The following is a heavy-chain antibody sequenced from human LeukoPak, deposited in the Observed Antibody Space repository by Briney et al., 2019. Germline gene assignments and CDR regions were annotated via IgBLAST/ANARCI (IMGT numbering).Heavy chain of an antibody. CDR2: INHSGST. J-gene: IGHJ4*02. CDR3: ARGPKTYYYDSSGYYYFDY. V-gene: IGHV4-34*01. D-gene: IGHD3-22*01. Sequence: SETLSLTCAVYGGSFSGYYWSWIRQPPGKGLEWIGEINHSGSTNYNPSLKSRVTISEDTSKNQFSLKLSSVIAADTAVYYCARGPKTYYYDSSGYYYFDYWGQGALVTVSS. CDR1: GGSFSGYY.